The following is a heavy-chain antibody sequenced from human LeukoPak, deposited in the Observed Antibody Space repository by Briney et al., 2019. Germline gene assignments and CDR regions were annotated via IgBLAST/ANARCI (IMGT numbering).Heavy chain of an antibody. CDR2: ISYDGSNE. D-gene: IGHD3-10*02. CDR3: AELGITMIGGV. V-gene: IGHV3-30*04. J-gene: IGHJ6*04. CDR1: GFTFSSYV. Sequence: GGSLRLSCAASGFTFSSYVMHWVRQAPGKGLEWVAIISYDGSNEYYADSVKGRFTISRDNSKNTLYLQMNSLKGDDTAVYYCAELGITMIGGVWGKGTTVTISS.